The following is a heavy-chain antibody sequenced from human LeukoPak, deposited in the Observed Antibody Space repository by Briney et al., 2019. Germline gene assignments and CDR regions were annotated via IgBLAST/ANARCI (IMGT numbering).Heavy chain of an antibody. CDR2: INAGNGNT. CDR1: GYTFTSYA. V-gene: IGHV1-3*03. Sequence: GASVKVSCKASGYTFTSYAMHWVRQAPGQRLEWMGWINAGNGNTKYSQEFQGRVTITRDTSASTAYMELSSLRSEDMAVYYCARGPLFSGSGSYQIPRRTGIDYYMDVWGKGTTVTVSS. CDR3: ARGPLFSGSGSYQIPRRTGIDYYMDV. J-gene: IGHJ6*03. D-gene: IGHD3-10*01.